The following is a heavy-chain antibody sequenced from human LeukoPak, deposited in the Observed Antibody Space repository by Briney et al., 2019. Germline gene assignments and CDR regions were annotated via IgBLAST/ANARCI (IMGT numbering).Heavy chain of an antibody. CDR2: VTPSGVA. J-gene: IGHJ4*02. V-gene: IGHV4-34*01. CDR3: ARALYYEPSYLDS. CDR1: GGSFSGYY. Sequence: SETLSLTCAVYGGSFSGYYWTWIRQPPGKGLEWIGEVTPSGVAHYNPSLKSPVTISVDTSKNQFSLMVTSVTAADTALYFCARALYYEPSYLDSWSRGTLVTVSS. D-gene: IGHD3-22*01.